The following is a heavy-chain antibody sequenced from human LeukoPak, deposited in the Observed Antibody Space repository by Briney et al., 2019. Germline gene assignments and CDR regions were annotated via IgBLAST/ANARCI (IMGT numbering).Heavy chain of an antibody. V-gene: IGHV3-74*01. Sequence: GGSLRLSCAASGFSFRSYWMHWVRQAPGKGLVWVSQINIDEARTSYADSVKGRFTISRENAKNSLYLQMNSLRAGDTAVYYCARGGRGSSWFDNWGQGTLVTVSS. CDR3: ARGGRGSSWFDN. CDR1: GFSFRSYW. CDR2: INIDEART. J-gene: IGHJ4*02. D-gene: IGHD6-13*01.